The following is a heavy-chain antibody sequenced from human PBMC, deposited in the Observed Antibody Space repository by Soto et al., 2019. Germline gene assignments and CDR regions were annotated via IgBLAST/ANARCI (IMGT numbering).Heavy chain of an antibody. V-gene: IGHV4-59*01. Sequence: LSLTCTVSGGSLSSYWWSWIRQPPGKGLEWIGYIYYTGSTNYNPSLKSRVTISLDASKNQFSLNLNSATAADTAVYYCARGPGASGTYHYFFDYWGPGTLVTVSS. CDR3: ARGPGASGTYHYFFDY. J-gene: IGHJ4*02. D-gene: IGHD3-10*01. CDR1: GGSLSSYW. CDR2: IYYTGST.